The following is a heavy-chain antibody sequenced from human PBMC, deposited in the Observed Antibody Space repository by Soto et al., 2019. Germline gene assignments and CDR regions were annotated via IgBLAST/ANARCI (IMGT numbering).Heavy chain of an antibody. CDR2: ISAYNGNT. V-gene: IGHV1-18*01. D-gene: IGHD4-4*01. J-gene: IGHJ6*03. CDR1: GYTFTSYG. Sequence: KVSCKASGYTFTSYGISWVRQAPGQGLEWMGWISAYNGNTNYAQKLQGRVTMTTDTSTSTAYMELRSLRSDDTAVYYCARANDYSNYYYYYYMDVWGKGTTVTVSS. CDR3: ARANDYSNYYYYYYMDV.